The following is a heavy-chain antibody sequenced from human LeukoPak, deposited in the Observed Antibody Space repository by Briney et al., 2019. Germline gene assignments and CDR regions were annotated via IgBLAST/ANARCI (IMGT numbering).Heavy chain of an antibody. V-gene: IGHV4-34*01. CDR1: GGSFSGGF. J-gene: IGHJ4*02. CDR3: ASDGGGRFSH. D-gene: IGHD1-14*01. Sequence: SETLSLTCAVYGGSFSGGFWTWIRQPPGKGLEWVGEINHSGSTNYNPSLKSRVTISLDTSKNQFSLKMSSVTAADTAVYYCASDGGGRFSHWGQGTLVTVSS. CDR2: INHSGST.